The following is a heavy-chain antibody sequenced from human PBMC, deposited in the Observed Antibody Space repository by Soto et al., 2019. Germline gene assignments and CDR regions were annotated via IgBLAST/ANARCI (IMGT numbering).Heavy chain of an antibody. J-gene: IGHJ6*02. Sequence: SETLSLTCTVSGGSINAFFWSWVRQPPGKGLESTGYIFYSGSTNYNPSLKSRVTISLDTSKTQFSLNLTSVTAADTAVYYCATQTGLYYYGLDVWGQGTMVTVYS. CDR2: IFYSGST. V-gene: IGHV4-59*01. CDR3: ATQTGLYYYGLDV. CDR1: GGSINAFF.